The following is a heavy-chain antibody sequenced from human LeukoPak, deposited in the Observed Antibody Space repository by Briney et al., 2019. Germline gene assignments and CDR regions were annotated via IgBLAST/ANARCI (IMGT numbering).Heavy chain of an antibody. D-gene: IGHD3-10*01. CDR2: IDPNSGGT. J-gene: IGHJ4*02. V-gene: IGHV1-2*02. Sequence: GASVKVSCKASGYTFTGYYMHWVRQAPGQGLEWKGSIDPNSGGTNYAQMFQGRVTMTRDTSISTAYMDLSRLRSDDTAVYYCARGGKYFGSGDYFEYWGQGTLATVSS. CDR3: ARGGKYFGSGDYFEY. CDR1: GYTFTGYY.